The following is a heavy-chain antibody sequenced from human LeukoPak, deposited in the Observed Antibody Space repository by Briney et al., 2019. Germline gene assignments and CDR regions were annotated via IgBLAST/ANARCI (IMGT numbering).Heavy chain of an antibody. J-gene: IGHJ4*02. CDR3: AREYSYGTYYFDY. Sequence: ASVKVSCKASGGTFSSYAISWVRQAPGQGLEWMGWISAYNGNTNYAQKLQGRVTMTTDTSTSTAYMELRSLRSDDTAVYYCAREYSYGTYYFDYWGQGTLVTVSS. V-gene: IGHV1-18*01. CDR2: ISAYNGNT. D-gene: IGHD5-18*01. CDR1: GGTFSSYA.